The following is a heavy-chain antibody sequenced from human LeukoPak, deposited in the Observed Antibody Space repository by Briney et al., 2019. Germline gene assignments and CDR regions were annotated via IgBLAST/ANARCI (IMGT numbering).Heavy chain of an antibody. Sequence: SGGSLRLSCAASGFTFSSYSMNWVRQAPGKGLEWISFISSDSGTIYYADSVKGRFTISRDNAENSLYLQMNGLRDEDTAVYYCARRDPFDYWGQGTMVTVSS. CDR3: ARRDPFDY. CDR1: GFTFSSYS. V-gene: IGHV3-48*02. CDR2: ISSDSGTI. J-gene: IGHJ4*02.